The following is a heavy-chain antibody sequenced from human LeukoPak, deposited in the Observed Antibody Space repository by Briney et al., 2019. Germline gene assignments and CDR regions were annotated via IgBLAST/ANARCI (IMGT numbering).Heavy chain of an antibody. V-gene: IGHV4-39*07. CDR3: AREDDYTKAYFDY. Sequence: PSETLSLTCTVSGGSISSSSYYWGWIRQPPGKGLEWIGSIYYSGSTNYNPSLKSRVTISVDTSKNQFSLKLSSVTAADTAVYYCAREDDYTKAYFDYWGQGTLVTVSS. CDR1: GGSISSSSYY. CDR2: IYYSGST. D-gene: IGHD2-2*02. J-gene: IGHJ4*02.